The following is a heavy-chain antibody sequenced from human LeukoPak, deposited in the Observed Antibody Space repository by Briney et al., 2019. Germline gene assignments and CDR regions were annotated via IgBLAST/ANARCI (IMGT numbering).Heavy chain of an antibody. D-gene: IGHD1-26*01. CDR2: FDPEDGET. Sequence: ASVKVSCKVSGYTLTELSMHWVRQAPGKGLEWMGGFDPEDGETIYAQKFQGRVTMTEDTSTDTAYMELSSLRSEDTAVYYCATEIIVGGEYDAFDIWGQGTMVTVSS. CDR3: ATEIIVGGEYDAFDI. J-gene: IGHJ3*02. CDR1: GYTLTELS. V-gene: IGHV1-24*01.